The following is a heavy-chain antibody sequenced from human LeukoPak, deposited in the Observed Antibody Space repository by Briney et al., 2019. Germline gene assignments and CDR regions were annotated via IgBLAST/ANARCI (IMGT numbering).Heavy chain of an antibody. D-gene: IGHD4-17*01. Sequence: SETLSLTCAVYGGSFSGYYWSWIRQPPGKGLEWTGEINHSGSTNYNPSLKSRVTISVDTSKNQFSLKLNSVTAADTAVYYCARENDYGDYAAYWGQGTLVTVSS. CDR3: ARENDYGDYAAY. CDR2: INHSGST. CDR1: GGSFSGYY. J-gene: IGHJ4*02. V-gene: IGHV4-34*01.